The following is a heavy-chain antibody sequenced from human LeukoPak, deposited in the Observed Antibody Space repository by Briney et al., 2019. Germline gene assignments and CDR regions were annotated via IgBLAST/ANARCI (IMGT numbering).Heavy chain of an antibody. CDR3: ARERATTDAFEV. Sequence: SVKVSCKASGGTFSSYAISWVRQAPGQGLEWMGGIIPIFGTANYAQKFQGRVTITTDESTSTAYMELSSLRSEGTAVYYGARERATTDAFEVWGQGTMVTVSS. J-gene: IGHJ3*01. D-gene: IGHD1-26*01. CDR1: GGTFSSYA. V-gene: IGHV1-69*05. CDR2: IIPIFGTA.